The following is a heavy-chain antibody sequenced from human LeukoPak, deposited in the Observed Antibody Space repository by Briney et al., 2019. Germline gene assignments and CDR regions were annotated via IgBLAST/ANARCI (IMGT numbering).Heavy chain of an antibody. D-gene: IGHD3-22*01. J-gene: IGHJ6*02. CDR3: ASCTYYYDSSGYYPNYGMAV. CDR1: GFTFSSYW. V-gene: IGHV3-74*01. Sequence: GGSLRLSCAASGFTFSSYWMHWVRQAPGKGLVWVSRINSDGSSTSYADSVKGRFTISRDDAKNTLCLQMNSLRAEDTAVYYCASCTYYYDSSGYYPNYGMAVWGQGTTVTVSS. CDR2: INSDGSST.